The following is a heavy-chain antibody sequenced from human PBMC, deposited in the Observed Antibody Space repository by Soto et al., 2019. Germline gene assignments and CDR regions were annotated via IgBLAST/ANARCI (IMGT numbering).Heavy chain of an antibody. D-gene: IGHD5-12*01. Sequence: EVQLVESGGGLVKPGGSLRLSCAASGFTFSSYSMNWVRQAPGKGLEWVSSISSSSSYIYYADSVKGRFTISRDNAKNSLDLQMNSLRAEDTAVYYCAREGDGSRSYYYGMDVWGQGTTVTVSS. CDR1: GFTFSSYS. CDR3: AREGDGSRSYYYGMDV. CDR2: ISSSSSYI. J-gene: IGHJ6*02. V-gene: IGHV3-21*01.